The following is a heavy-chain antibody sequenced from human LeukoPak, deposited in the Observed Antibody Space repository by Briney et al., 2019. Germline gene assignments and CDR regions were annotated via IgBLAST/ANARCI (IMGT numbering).Heavy chain of an antibody. CDR1: GGSISSYY. CDR3: ARFLGGYDYFDY. CDR2: IYYSGST. D-gene: IGHD1-26*01. V-gene: IGHV4-59*01. J-gene: IGHJ4*02. Sequence: PPETLSLTCTVSGGSISSYYWSWIRQPPGKGLEWIGYIYYSGSTNYNPSLKSRVTISVDTSKNQFSLKLSSVTAADTAVYYCARFLGGYDYFDYWGQGTLVTVSS.